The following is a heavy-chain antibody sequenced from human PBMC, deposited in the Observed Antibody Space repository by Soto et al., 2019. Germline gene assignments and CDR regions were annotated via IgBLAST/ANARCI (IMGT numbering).Heavy chain of an antibody. CDR1: GFSLSSSGVG. CDR2: IYWDDDK. D-gene: IGHD2-21*01. CDR3: AGVVVNDFYCYGMDV. V-gene: IGHV2-5*02. J-gene: IGHJ6*02. Sequence: GSGPTLVNPTQTLTLTCTFSGFSLSSSGVGVGWIRQPPGKALEWLALIYWDDDKHYSPSLRTRLTISKDTSKNQAVLTMTNMDPVDTATYYCAGVVVNDFYCYGMDVWGQGTTVTVSS.